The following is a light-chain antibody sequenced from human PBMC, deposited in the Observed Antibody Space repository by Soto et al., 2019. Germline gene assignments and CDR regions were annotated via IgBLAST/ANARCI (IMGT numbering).Light chain of an antibody. CDR2: EVS. CDR1: SSDVGGYNF. Sequence: QSALTQPPSASGSPGQSVTISCTGTSSDVGGYNFVSWYQQHPGKAPKFMIYEVSKRPSGVPDRFSGSKSGNTASLTVSGLQAEDEADYYCSSYAGGIKWVFGGGT. V-gene: IGLV2-8*01. J-gene: IGLJ3*02. CDR3: SSYAGGIKWV.